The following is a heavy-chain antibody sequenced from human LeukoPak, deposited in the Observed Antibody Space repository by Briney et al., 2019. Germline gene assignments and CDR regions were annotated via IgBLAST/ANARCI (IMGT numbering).Heavy chain of an antibody. Sequence: SETLSLTCTVSGDSISRGSFSWTWIRQPPGKGLEWIGYIYYSGSTNYNPSLKSRVTISVDTSKNQFSLKLSSVTAADTAVYYCARDLNDSGYAPLGYWGQGTLVTVSS. CDR2: IYYSGST. V-gene: IGHV4-61*01. J-gene: IGHJ4*02. CDR3: ARDLNDSGYAPLGY. CDR1: GDSISRGSFS. D-gene: IGHD3-16*01.